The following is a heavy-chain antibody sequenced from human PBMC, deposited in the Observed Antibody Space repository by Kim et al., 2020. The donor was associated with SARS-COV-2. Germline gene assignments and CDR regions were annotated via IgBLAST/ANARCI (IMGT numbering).Heavy chain of an antibody. CDR1: GGSFSSGDYY. J-gene: IGHJ5*02. Sequence: SETLSLTCSVSGGSFSSGDYYWTWIRQSPGKGLEWIGYINYRGITYYNPSLKSRLTISLDTSKKHFSLQLSSVPATDTAVYYCVRGYYANSYYYSSPLFVTWGQGALVTVSS. D-gene: IGHD3-22*01. V-gene: IGHV4-30-4*01. CDR3: VRGYYANSYYYSSPLFVT. CDR2: INYRGIT.